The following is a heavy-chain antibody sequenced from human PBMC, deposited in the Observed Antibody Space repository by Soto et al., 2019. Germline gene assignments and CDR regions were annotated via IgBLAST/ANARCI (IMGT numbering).Heavy chain of an antibody. V-gene: IGHV3-53*01. J-gene: IGHJ6*02. D-gene: IGHD4-17*01. CDR2: IYSGGST. Sequence: GGSLRLSCAASGFTVSSNYMSWVRQAPGKGLEWVSVIYSGGSTYYADSVKGRFTISRDNSKNTLYLQMNSLRAEDTAVYYCARDGGRPYGDFPYYYYGMDVWGQGTTVTVSS. CDR3: ARDGGRPYGDFPYYYYGMDV. CDR1: GFTVSSNY.